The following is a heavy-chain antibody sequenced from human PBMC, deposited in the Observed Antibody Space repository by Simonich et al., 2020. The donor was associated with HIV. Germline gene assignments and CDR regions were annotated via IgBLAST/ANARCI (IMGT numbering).Heavy chain of an antibody. V-gene: IGHV4-34*01. D-gene: IGHD4-17*01. CDR1: GGSFSGDY. CDR3: ARRRGLLPYRGYFDY. CDR2: INHSENT. J-gene: IGHJ4*02. Sequence: QVQLQQWGAGLLKPSETLSLTCAVYGGSFSGDYWSWIRQPQGKGLEWIGEINHSENTNYNPSLKSRVPISVDTAKNQFSLKLISVTAADTSIYYCARRRGLLPYRGYFDYWGQGTLVTVSS.